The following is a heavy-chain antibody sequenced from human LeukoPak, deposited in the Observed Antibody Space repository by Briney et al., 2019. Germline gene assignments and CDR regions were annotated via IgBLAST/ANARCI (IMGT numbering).Heavy chain of an antibody. Sequence: GGSLRLSCAASGFTFSSYGMHWVRQAPGKGLEWVAVMWYDGSNKYYADSVKGRFTISRDNSKNTLYLQMNSLRAEDTAVYCCARDQGNYYYYGMDVWGQGTTVTVSS. CDR2: MWYDGSNK. J-gene: IGHJ6*02. CDR3: ARDQGNYYYYGMDV. V-gene: IGHV3-33*01. CDR1: GFTFSSYG.